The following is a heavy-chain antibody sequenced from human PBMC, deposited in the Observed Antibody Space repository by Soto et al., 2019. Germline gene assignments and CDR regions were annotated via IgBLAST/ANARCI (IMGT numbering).Heavy chain of an antibody. CDR2: ISAHNVNT. CDR3: ARGWYGDY. D-gene: IGHD2-15*01. Sequence: QVHLVQSGAEVKKPGASVKVSCKGSGYIFTTYGITWVRQAPGQGLEWMGWISAHNVNTKDAQKLQGMVTVTRDTSTSTAYIELRNLSSDDTAVYYCARGWYGDYWGQGALVTVSS. CDR1: GYIFTTYG. V-gene: IGHV1-18*01. J-gene: IGHJ4*02.